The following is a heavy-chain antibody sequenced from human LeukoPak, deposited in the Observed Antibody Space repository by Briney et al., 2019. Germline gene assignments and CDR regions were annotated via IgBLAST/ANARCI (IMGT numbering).Heavy chain of an antibody. CDR1: GFTFSSYA. Sequence: GGTLRLSCAASGFTFSSYAMHWVRQAPGKGLEWVAVISYDGSNKYYADSVKGRFTISRDNSQNTLYLQMNSLRAEDTAVYYCARDLSSSSTAYFQHWXQGXLVTVSS. J-gene: IGHJ1*01. V-gene: IGHV3-30-3*01. CDR3: ARDLSSSSTAYFQH. CDR2: ISYDGSNK. D-gene: IGHD6-6*01.